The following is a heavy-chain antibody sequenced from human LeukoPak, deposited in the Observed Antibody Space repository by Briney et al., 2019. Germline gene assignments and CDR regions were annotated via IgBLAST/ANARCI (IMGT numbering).Heavy chain of an antibody. V-gene: IGHV3-21*01. J-gene: IGHJ4*02. CDR2: ISGSSSYI. Sequence: GGSLRLSCAASGFTFSSYSMNWVRQAPGKGLEWVSSISGSSSYIYYADSVKGRFTISRDDAKNSLYLQMNSLRAEDTAVYYCARDSVATMIVVGSFDYWGQGTLVTVSS. D-gene: IGHD3-22*01. CDR1: GFTFSSYS. CDR3: ARDSVATMIVVGSFDY.